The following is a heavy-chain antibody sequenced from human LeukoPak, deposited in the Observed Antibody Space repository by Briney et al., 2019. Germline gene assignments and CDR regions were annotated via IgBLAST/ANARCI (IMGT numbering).Heavy chain of an antibody. Sequence: GGSLRLSCATSGFTFGSYEMNWVRQAPGKGLEWVSYISSGGDIIYYADSVKGRFTISRDNARKSLYLQMDSLRAEDTALYYCARGRSARESWGQGTLVTVSS. CDR2: ISSGGDII. J-gene: IGHJ4*02. V-gene: IGHV3-48*03. D-gene: IGHD1-26*01. CDR1: GFTFGSYE. CDR3: ARGRSARES.